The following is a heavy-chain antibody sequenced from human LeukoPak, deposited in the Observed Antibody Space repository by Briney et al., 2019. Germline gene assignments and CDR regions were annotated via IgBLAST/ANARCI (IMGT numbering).Heavy chain of an antibody. CDR1: GGSFSGYY. V-gene: IGHV4-34*01. CDR3: ARGVSFDY. Sequence: SETLSLTCAVYGGSFSGYYWSWIRQPPGKGLEWIGEINHSGSTNYNPSLKSRVTISVDTSKNQFSLKLSSVTAADTAVYYCARGVSFDYWGQGTLVTVSS. J-gene: IGHJ4*02. D-gene: IGHD2/OR15-2a*01. CDR2: INHSGST.